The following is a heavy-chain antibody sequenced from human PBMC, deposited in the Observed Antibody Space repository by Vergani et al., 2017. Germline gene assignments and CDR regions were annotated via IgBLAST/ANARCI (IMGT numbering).Heavy chain of an antibody. J-gene: IGHJ5*02. V-gene: IGHV4-61*02. Sequence: QVQLQESGPGLVKPSQTLSLTCTVSGGSISSGSYYWSWIRQPAGKGLEWIGRIYTSGSTNYNPSLKSRVTISVETSKNQFSLKLSSVTAADTAVYYCARDGSGWYGDNWFDPWGQGTLVTVSS. CDR1: GGSISSGSYY. D-gene: IGHD6-19*01. CDR3: ARDGSGWYGDNWFDP. CDR2: IYTSGST.